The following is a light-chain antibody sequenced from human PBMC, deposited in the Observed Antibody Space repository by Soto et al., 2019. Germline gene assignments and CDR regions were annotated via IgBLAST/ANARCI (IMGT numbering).Light chain of an antibody. Sequence: EIVLTQSPGTLSLSAGDGVSLSCRASQTVPNNYLAWYQQKPDQAPRLLIFSASNRATGIPDRFGGSGSGTDFTLSFSRLEPEDFAVYYCQQYGASPLTFGGGARLEVK. V-gene: IGKV3-20*01. CDR3: QQYGASPLT. J-gene: IGKJ4*01. CDR2: SAS. CDR1: QTVPNNY.